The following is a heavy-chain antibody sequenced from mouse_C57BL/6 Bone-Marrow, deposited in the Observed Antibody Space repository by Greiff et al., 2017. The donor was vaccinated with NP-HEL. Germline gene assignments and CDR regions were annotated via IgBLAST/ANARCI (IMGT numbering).Heavy chain of an antibody. CDR3: AREGPYEYGSDY. D-gene: IGHD2-4*01. CDR1: GFTFSSYS. CDR2: ISDGGSYT. V-gene: IGHV5-4*01. Sequence: EVKLVESGGGLVKPGGSLKLSCAASGFTFSSYSMSWVRQTPEKRLEWVATISDGGSYTYYPDNVKGRFPISRDNAKNNLYLQLSHLKAEDTAMYYCAREGPYEYGSDYWGQGTTLTVSS. J-gene: IGHJ2*01.